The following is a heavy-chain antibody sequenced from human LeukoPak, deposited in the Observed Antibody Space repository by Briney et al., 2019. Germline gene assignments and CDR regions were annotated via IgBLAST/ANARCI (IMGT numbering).Heavy chain of an antibody. CDR2: INWNGGST. CDR3: ARDYFHAPID. CDR1: RFTFSNYW. Sequence: SGGSLRLSCADSRFTFSNYWMNWVRQAPGKGLEWVSGINWNGGSTGYADSVKGRFTISRDNAKNSLYLQMNSLRAEDTALYYCARDYFHAPIDWGQGTLVTVSS. D-gene: IGHD2/OR15-2a*01. J-gene: IGHJ4*02. V-gene: IGHV3-20*04.